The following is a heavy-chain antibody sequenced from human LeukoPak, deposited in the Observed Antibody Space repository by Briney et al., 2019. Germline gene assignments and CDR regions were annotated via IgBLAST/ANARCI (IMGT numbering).Heavy chain of an antibody. CDR3: TTDLGTYYHGSQRLIPIDY. CDR2: IKSKTDGETT. V-gene: IGHV3-15*01. J-gene: IGHJ4*02. Sequence: GGSLRLSCVDSGFTFTNAWMSWVRQAPGKGLEWIGRIKSKTDGETTNYAEPVRGRLTISRDDSKSAVYLQMNSLKIEDTAVYYCTTDLGTYYHGSQRLIPIDYWGQGTLVTVSS. CDR1: GFTFTNAW. D-gene: IGHD3-10*01.